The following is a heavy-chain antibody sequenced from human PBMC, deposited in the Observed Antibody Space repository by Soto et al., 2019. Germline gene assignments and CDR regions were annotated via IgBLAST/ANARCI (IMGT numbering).Heavy chain of an antibody. D-gene: IGHD6-6*01. J-gene: IGHJ4*02. Sequence: GGSLRLSCAASGFTFSSYGMHWVRQAPGKGLEWVAVISYDGSNKYYADSVKGRFTISRDNSKNTLYLQMNSLRAEDTAVYYCAKDYGDSSSSHYWGQGTLVTVSS. CDR3: AKDYGDSSSSHY. CDR1: GFTFSSYG. V-gene: IGHV3-30*18. CDR2: ISYDGSNK.